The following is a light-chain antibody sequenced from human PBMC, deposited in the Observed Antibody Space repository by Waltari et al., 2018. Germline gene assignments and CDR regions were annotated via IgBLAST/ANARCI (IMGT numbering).Light chain of an antibody. Sequence: QSVLTQPPSASGTPGQWVTISCSGSSPNPGSNYVYWSQPLPGTSPKLLIYRNNQRPSGVPDLFSGSKSGTSASLAISGLRSEEEADYYCAAWDDSLSGRVFGGGTKLTVL. J-gene: IGLJ3*02. CDR1: SPNPGSNY. CDR3: AAWDDSLSGRV. CDR2: RNN. V-gene: IGLV1-47*01.